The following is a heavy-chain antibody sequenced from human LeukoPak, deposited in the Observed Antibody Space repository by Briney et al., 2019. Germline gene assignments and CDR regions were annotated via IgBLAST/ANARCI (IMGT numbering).Heavy chain of an antibody. J-gene: IGHJ4*02. CDR3: ARVDYGDYGFDY. V-gene: IGHV3-66*01. Sequence: GGSLRLSCAASGFTFSSYAMSWVRQAPGKGLEWVSVIYSGGSTYYADSVKGRFTISRDNSKNTLYLQMNSLGAEDTAVYYCARVDYGDYGFDYWGQGTLVTVSS. D-gene: IGHD4-17*01. CDR1: GFTFSSYA. CDR2: IYSGGST.